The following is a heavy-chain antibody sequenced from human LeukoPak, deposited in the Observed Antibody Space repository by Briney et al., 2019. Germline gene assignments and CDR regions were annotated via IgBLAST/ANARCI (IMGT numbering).Heavy chain of an antibody. CDR3: ARDRYYYDSSGYYQLDY. J-gene: IGHJ4*02. CDR2: IYTSGST. CDR1: GGSISSYY. V-gene: IGHV4-4*07. D-gene: IGHD3-22*01. Sequence: SETLSLTCTVSGGSISSYYWSWIRQPAGKGLEWIGRIYTSGSTNYNPSLKSRVTMSVDTSKNQFSLKLSSVTAADTTVYYCARDRYYYDSSGYYQLDYWGQGTLVTVSS.